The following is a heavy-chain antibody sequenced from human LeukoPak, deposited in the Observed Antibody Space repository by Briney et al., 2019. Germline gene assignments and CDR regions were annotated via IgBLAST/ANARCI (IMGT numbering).Heavy chain of an antibody. CDR2: ISGSGGST. V-gene: IGHV3-23*01. CDR3: AKDGVEGYYDFWSGYFDY. Sequence: GGSLRLSCAASGFTFSRYAMNWVRQAPGKGLEWVSAISGSGGSTYYADSVKGRFTISRDNSKNTLYLQMNSLRAEDTAVYYCAKDGVEGYYDFWSGYFDYWGQGTLVTVSS. J-gene: IGHJ4*02. D-gene: IGHD3-3*01. CDR1: GFTFSRYA.